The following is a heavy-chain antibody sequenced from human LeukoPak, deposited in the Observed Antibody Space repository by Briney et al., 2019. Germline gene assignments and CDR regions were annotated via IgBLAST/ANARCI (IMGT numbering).Heavy chain of an antibody. CDR3: AKGLGDY. CDR2: ISGDGGSP. V-gene: IGHV3-43*02. CDR1: GFTFDDYA. J-gene: IGHJ4*02. D-gene: IGHD6-19*01. Sequence: GGSLRLSCAASGFTFDDYAMHWVRQAPGKGLEWVSLISGDGGSPYFADSVRGRFTISRDNSKNSLYLHMKSLRTEATALYFCAKGLGDYWGQGTLVTVSS.